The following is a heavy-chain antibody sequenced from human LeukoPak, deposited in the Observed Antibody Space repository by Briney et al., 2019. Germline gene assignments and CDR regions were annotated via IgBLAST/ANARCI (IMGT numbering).Heavy chain of an antibody. J-gene: IGHJ4*02. Sequence: SETLSLTCAVYGGSFSGHYWSWIRQPPGKGLEWIGEINHSGSTNYNPSLKSRVTISVDTSKNQFSLKLSSVTAADTAVYYCARLVAAAGTMLLRDYWGQGTLVTVSS. D-gene: IGHD6-13*01. V-gene: IGHV4-34*01. CDR1: GGSFSGHY. CDR3: ARLVAAAGTMLLRDY. CDR2: INHSGST.